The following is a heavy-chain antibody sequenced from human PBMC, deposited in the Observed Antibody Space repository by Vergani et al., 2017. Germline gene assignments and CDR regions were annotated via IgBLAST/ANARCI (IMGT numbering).Heavy chain of an antibody. CDR3: ARVGGGDSGYEIDSSGWKLFDY. V-gene: IGHV4-61*02. J-gene: IGHJ4*02. D-gene: IGHD6-19*01. Sequence: QVQLQESGPGLVKPSQTLSLTCTVSGGSISSGSYYWSWIRQPAGKGLEWIGRIYTSGSTNYNPTLKSRVTISVDTFKNQFSLKLSSVTAADTAVYYCARVGGGDSGYEIDSSGWKLFDYWGQGTLVTVSS. CDR2: IYTSGST. CDR1: GGSISSGSYY.